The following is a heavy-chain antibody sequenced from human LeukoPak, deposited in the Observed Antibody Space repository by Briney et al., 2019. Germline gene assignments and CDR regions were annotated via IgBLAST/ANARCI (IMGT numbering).Heavy chain of an antibody. CDR2: IYTSGGT. Sequence: KPSETLSLTCTVSGDSISSYYWSWIRQPPGKGLEWIGYIYTSGGTNYIPSLKGGVTISIDTSKNQFSLKLSSVTAADSAVYYCARLTRLSTSPDRYYLDYWGQGTLVTVSS. D-gene: IGHD6-6*01. CDR3: ARLTRLSTSPDRYYLDY. CDR1: GDSISSYY. J-gene: IGHJ4*02. V-gene: IGHV4-4*09.